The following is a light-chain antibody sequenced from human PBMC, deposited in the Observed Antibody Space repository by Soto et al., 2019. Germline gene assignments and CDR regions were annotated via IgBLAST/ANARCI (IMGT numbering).Light chain of an antibody. CDR2: EVN. J-gene: IGLJ1*01. CDR3: SSDAGSSNV. CDR1: SSGVGGYNY. Sequence: QSALTPPPSASGAPGQSDAHSFHGTSSGVGGYNYVSWYQQHPGKAPKLMIYEVNKRPSGVPDRFSGSKSGNAASLTVSGLQAEDEADYYCSSDAGSSNVFGTGTKVTVL. V-gene: IGLV2-8*01.